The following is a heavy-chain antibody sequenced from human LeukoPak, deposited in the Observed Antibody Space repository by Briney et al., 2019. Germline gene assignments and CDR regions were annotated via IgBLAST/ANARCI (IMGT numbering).Heavy chain of an antibody. CDR3: AIGSRDGYKVGFDP. CDR1: GFTFSSFD. V-gene: IGHV3-13*04. Sequence: GGSLRLSFAASGFTFSSFDMHWVRQAPGKGLEWVSAICTAGDTYYPGSVKGRFTISRENARNSLKLQMNSLRAGDTAVDYCAIGSRDGYKVGFDPWGQGTLVTVSS. J-gene: IGHJ5*02. D-gene: IGHD5-24*01. CDR2: ICTAGDT.